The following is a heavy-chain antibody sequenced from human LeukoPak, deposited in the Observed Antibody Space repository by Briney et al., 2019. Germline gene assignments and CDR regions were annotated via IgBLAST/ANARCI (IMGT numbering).Heavy chain of an antibody. Sequence: SETLSLTCTVSGGSISSYYWSWIRQPPGKGLEWIGSIYHSGSTYYNPSLKSRVTISVDTSKNQFSLKLSSVTAADTAVYYCARERDIVVVVAGTFDYWGQGTLVTVSS. J-gene: IGHJ4*02. CDR3: ARERDIVVVVAGTFDY. CDR1: GGSISSYY. D-gene: IGHD2-15*01. V-gene: IGHV4-38-2*02. CDR2: IYHSGST.